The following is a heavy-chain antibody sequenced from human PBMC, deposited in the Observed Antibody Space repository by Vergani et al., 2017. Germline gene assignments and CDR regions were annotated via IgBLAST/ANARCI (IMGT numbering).Heavy chain of an antibody. Sequence: EVQLLESGGGLAQPGGSLRLSCAASGFTFDDYAMHWVRQAPGKGLEWVSGISWNSGSIGYADSVKGRFTISRDNAKNSLYLQMNSLRAEDTALYYCAKDHYDFWSGYPNLSPFDLWGRGTLVTVSS. CDR3: AKDHYDFWSGYPNLSPFDL. V-gene: IGHV3-9*01. J-gene: IGHJ2*01. CDR1: GFTFDDYA. D-gene: IGHD3-3*01. CDR2: ISWNSGSI.